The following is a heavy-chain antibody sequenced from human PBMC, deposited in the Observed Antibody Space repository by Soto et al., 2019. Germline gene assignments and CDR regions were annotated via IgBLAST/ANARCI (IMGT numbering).Heavy chain of an antibody. CDR3: ARSLYDILTGSVLNWFDP. CDR1: GYIFTTYA. J-gene: IGHJ5*02. V-gene: IGHV1-3*01. CDR2: INAGNGNT. Sequence: ASVKVSCKASGYIFTTYAIHWVRQAPGQRLEWMGWINAGNGNTKYSQKFQGRVNITRDTSASTAYMELSSLRSEDTAVYYCARSLYDILTGSVLNWFDPWGQGTLVTVSS. D-gene: IGHD3-9*01.